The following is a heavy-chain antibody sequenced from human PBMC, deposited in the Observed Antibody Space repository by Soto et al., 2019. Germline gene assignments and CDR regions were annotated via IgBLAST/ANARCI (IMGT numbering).Heavy chain of an antibody. CDR1: GFTFSSYG. Sequence: QVQLVESGGGVVQPGRSLRLSCAASGFTFSSYGMHWVRQAPGKGLEWVAVISYDGSNKYYADSVKGRFTISRDNSKNTLYLQMNSLRAEDTAVYYCAKDSGKYYFDYWGQGTLGTVSS. J-gene: IGHJ4*02. CDR3: AKDSGKYYFDY. CDR2: ISYDGSNK. D-gene: IGHD1-26*01. V-gene: IGHV3-30*18.